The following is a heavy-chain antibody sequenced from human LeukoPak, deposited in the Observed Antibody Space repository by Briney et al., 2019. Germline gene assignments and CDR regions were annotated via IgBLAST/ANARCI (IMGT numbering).Heavy chain of an antibody. CDR2: ISWNSGSI. CDR3: AKAPRPSIVSDAFDN. J-gene: IGHJ3*02. D-gene: IGHD1-26*01. Sequence: SLRLSCAASGFTFDDYAMHWVRQAPGKGLEWVSGISWNSGSIGYADSVKGRFTISRDNAKNSLYLQMNSLRAEDTALYYCAKAPRPSIVSDAFDNWGQGTMVTVSS. V-gene: IGHV3-9*01. CDR1: GFTFDDYA.